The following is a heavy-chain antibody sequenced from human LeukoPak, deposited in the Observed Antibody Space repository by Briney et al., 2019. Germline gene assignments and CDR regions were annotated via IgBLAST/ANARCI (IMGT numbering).Heavy chain of an antibody. Sequence: SQTLSLTCAISGDSVSSNSAAWNWIRQSPSRGLEWQGRTYYRSKWYNDYAVSVKSRITINPDTSKNQFSLQLNSVTPEDTAVYYCARGPRLGIAAAGLYYFDYWGQGTLVTVSS. CDR3: ARGPRLGIAAAGLYYFDY. J-gene: IGHJ4*02. V-gene: IGHV6-1*01. CDR2: TYYRSKWYN. CDR1: GDSVSSNSAA. D-gene: IGHD6-13*01.